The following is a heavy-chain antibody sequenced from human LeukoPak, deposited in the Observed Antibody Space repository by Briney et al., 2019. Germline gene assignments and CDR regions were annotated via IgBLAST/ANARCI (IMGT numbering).Heavy chain of an antibody. J-gene: IGHJ5*02. V-gene: IGHV3-23*01. CDR3: AKDGYNWFDP. CDR1: GGSISSSGYY. Sequence: ETLSLTCTVSGGSISSSGYYWGWIRQAPGKGLEWVSAISGSGGSTYYADSVKGRFTISRDNSKNTLYLQMNSLRAEDTAVYYCAKDGYNWFDPWGQGTLVTVSS. CDR2: ISGSGGST.